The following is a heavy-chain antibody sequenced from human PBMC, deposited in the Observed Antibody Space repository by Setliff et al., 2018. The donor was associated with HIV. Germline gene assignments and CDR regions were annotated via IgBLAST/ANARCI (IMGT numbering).Heavy chain of an antibody. CDR2: IYHSGST. CDR1: GGSISSSNW. Sequence: SETLSLTCAVSGGSISSSNWWSWVRQPPGKGLEWIGEIYHSGSTNYNPSLKSRVTISVDKSKNQFSLKLRFVTAADTAVYYCARDYSSMTAAGSGYFDYWGQGTLVTVSS. V-gene: IGHV4-4*02. D-gene: IGHD3-10*01. J-gene: IGHJ4*02. CDR3: ARDYSSMTAAGSGYFDY.